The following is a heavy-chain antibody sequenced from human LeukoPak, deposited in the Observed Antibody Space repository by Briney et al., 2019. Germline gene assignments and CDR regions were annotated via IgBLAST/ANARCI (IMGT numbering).Heavy chain of an antibody. D-gene: IGHD6-19*01. CDR3: AKGGSGLYRTYNWFDP. V-gene: IGHV3-33*06. J-gene: IGHJ5*02. CDR1: GFTFSSYG. Sequence: GGSLRLSCAASGFTFSSYGMHWVRQAPGKGLEWVAVIWYDGSNKFYTDSVKGRFTISRDNSKNTLYLQMDSLRAEDTAVYYCAKGGSGLYRTYNWFDPWGQGTLVTVSS. CDR2: IWYDGSNK.